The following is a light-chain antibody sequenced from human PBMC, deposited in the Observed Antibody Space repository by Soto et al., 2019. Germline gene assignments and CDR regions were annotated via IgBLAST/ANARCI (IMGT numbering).Light chain of an antibody. CDR1: QSVLYSSNNRHC. V-gene: IGKV4-1*01. Sequence: DIVMTQSPDSLAVSLGERATINCKSSQSVLYSSNNRHCLAWYQQKPGQPPKLLIYWASTRESGVPDRFSGSGSGTDFTLTISSLQAEDVAVYYCQQYYSIPYTFGQGTKLEIK. CDR2: WAS. J-gene: IGKJ2*01. CDR3: QQYYSIPYT.